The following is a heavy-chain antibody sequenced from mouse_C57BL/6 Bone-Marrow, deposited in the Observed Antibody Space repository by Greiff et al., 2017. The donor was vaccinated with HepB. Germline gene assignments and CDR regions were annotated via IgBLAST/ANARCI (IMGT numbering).Heavy chain of an antibody. CDR3: ARRSNYYGSSLDY. J-gene: IGHJ2*01. V-gene: IGHV5-12*01. Sequence: EVKLMESGGGLVQPGGSLKLSCAASGFTFSDYYMYWVRQTPEKRLEWVAYISNGGGSTYYPDTVKGRFTISRDNAKNTLYLQMSRLKSEDTAMYYRARRSNYYGSSLDYWGQGTTLTVSS. D-gene: IGHD1-1*01. CDR2: ISNGGGST. CDR1: GFTFSDYY.